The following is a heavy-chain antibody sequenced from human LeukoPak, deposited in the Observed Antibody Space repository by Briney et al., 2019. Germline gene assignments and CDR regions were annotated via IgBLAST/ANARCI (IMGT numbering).Heavy chain of an antibody. CDR2: ISSDGSDK. CDR1: GFIFENYA. CDR3: ANPILRAN. V-gene: IGHV3-30*01. Sequence: GGSLRLSCEVSGFIFENYAMHWVRQAPGKGLEWVAVISSDGSDKYYADAVTGRLTISRDISKSTLHLQMKSLRPEDTAVYYCANPILRANWGQGTLVTVSS. J-gene: IGHJ4*02.